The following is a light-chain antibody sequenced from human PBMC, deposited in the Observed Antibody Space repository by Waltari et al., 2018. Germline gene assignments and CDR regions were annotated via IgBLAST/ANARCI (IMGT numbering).Light chain of an antibody. V-gene: IGKV1-33*01. J-gene: IGKJ5*01. CDR2: DAS. Sequence: DIQMTQSPSPLSAFVGDGVTITCQASQDIDNFLNWYQQKSGQAPKLLIYDASNLETGVSSRFIGSASGTDFTLTITSLQPEDIATYYCQQYENLPITFGQGTRLEIK. CDR3: QQYENLPIT. CDR1: QDIDNF.